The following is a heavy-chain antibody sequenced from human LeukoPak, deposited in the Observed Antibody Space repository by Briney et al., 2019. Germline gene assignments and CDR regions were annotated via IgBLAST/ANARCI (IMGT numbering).Heavy chain of an antibody. V-gene: IGHV3-21*04. CDR2: ISSSSSYI. CDR3: ATSYDSTGGLDY. J-gene: IGHJ4*02. CDR1: GFIFSSYS. Sequence: KSGGSLRLSCAASGFIFSSYSMNWVRQAPGKGLEWVSSISSSSSYIYYADSVKGRFTISRDNAKNSLYLQMNSLRAEDTAVYYCATSYDSTGGLDYWGQGTLVTVSS. D-gene: IGHD3-22*01.